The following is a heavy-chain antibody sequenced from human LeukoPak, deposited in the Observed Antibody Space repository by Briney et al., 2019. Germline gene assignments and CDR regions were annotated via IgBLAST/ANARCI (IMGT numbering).Heavy chain of an antibody. Sequence: SETLSLTCTVSGGSISRYYWSWIRQPPGKGLEWIGYIYYSGSTNYNPSLKSRVTISVDTSKNQFSLKLSSVTAADTAVYYCARDLLLGANWFDPWGQGTLVTVSS. D-gene: IGHD3-10*01. CDR1: GGSISRYY. J-gene: IGHJ5*02. CDR3: ARDLLLGANWFDP. V-gene: IGHV4-59*01. CDR2: IYYSGST.